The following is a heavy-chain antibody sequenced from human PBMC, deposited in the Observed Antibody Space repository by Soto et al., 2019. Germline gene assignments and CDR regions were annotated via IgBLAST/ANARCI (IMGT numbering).Heavy chain of an antibody. CDR3: AREQLAGVARGVIDM. CDR2: ISYDGSHK. CDR1: GFTFSSYA. V-gene: IGHV3-30*04. Sequence: QVQLVESGGGVVQPGRSLRLSCAASGFTFSSYAMHWVRQAPGKGLEWVAIISYDGSHKYYADSVKGRFTISRDNSKNTLDLQMNSLRAEDTAVFYCAREQLAGVARGVIDMWGQGTVVTVSS. J-gene: IGHJ3*02. D-gene: IGHD3-10*01.